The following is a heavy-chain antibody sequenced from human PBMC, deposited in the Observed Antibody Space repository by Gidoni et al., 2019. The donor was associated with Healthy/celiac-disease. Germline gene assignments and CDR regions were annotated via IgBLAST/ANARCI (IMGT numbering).Heavy chain of an antibody. V-gene: IGHV3-64*01. J-gene: IGHJ4*02. Sequence: EVQLVESGGGLVQPGGSLSLSCAASGFTFSSYAMHWVRQAPGKGLEYVSAISSNGGSTYYANSVKGRFTISRDNSKNTLYLQMGSLRAEDMAVYYCARVGGYSYGYVDYWGQGTLVTVSS. D-gene: IGHD5-18*01. CDR1: GFTFSSYA. CDR3: ARVGGYSYGYVDY. CDR2: ISSNGGST.